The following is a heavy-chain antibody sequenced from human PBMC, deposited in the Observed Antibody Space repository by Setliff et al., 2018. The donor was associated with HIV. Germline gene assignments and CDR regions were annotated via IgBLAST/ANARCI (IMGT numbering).Heavy chain of an antibody. CDR1: GYTFTENY. D-gene: IGHD3-10*01. V-gene: IGHV1-2*06. CDR3: AREYLRVGATDY. J-gene: IGHJ4*02. CDR2: INIYGGAP. Sequence: ASVKIACKASGYTFTENYIHWVRQAPGQGLEWMGRINIYGGAPRYAQLFQGRVTMTRDTSINTAYMHLSGLTFDDTATYFCAREYLRVGATDYWGQGTQVTVSS.